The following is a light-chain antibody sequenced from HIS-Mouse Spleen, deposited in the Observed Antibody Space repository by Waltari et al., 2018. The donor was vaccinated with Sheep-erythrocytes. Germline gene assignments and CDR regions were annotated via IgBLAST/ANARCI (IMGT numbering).Light chain of an antibody. J-gene: IGLJ3*02. CDR1: SSDGGSYHL. CDR3: CSYAGSSTWV. Sequence: QSVLTQPASVSGSPGQSITISCTGTSSDGGSYHLVSWYQQHPGKAPKHRFYEGSKRPSGVRNRFPGSQSGNTASLTISGLQAEDEADYYCCSYAGSSTWVFGGGTKLTVL. CDR2: EGS. V-gene: IGLV2-23*01.